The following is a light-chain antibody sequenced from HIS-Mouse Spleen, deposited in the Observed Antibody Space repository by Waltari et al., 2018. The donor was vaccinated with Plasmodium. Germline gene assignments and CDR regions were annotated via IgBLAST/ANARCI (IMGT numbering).Light chain of an antibody. Sequence: SYELTQPPSVSVSPGQTARTTCSGDALPKKYASWYQQKSGQAPVLALYEDSKRPSGIPERFSGSSSGTMATLTISGAQVEDEADYYCYSTDSSGNHRVFGGGTKLTVL. V-gene: IGLV3-10*01. J-gene: IGLJ3*02. CDR3: YSTDSSGNHRV. CDR2: EDS. CDR1: ALPKKY.